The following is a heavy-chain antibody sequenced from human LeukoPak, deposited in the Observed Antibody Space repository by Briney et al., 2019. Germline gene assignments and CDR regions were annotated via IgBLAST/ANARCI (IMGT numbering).Heavy chain of an antibody. CDR1: GFTFSGYS. V-gene: IGHV3-30*18. CDR2: ISYDGSNK. J-gene: IGHJ5*02. D-gene: IGHD3-10*01. CDR3: AKERSGSLLNWFDP. Sequence: GGSLRLSCAASGFTFSGYSMNWVRQAPGKGLEWVAVISYDGSNKYYADSVKGRFTISRDNSKNTLYLQMNSLRAEDTAVYYCAKERSGSLLNWFDPWGQGTLVTVSS.